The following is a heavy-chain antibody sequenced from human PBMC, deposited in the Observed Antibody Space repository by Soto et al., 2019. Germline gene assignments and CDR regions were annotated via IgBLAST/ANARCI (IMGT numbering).Heavy chain of an antibody. V-gene: IGHV1-24*01. D-gene: IGHD6-19*01. CDR1: GYTLTELS. J-gene: IGHJ6*02. Sequence: ASLKVSCKSSGYTLTELSIHWVRQAPGKGLEWMGGFDPEDGETIYAQKFQGRVTMTEDTSTDTAYMELSSLRSEDTAVYYCATDQSIAVAGTRYYGMDVWGQGTTVTVSS. CDR3: ATDQSIAVAGTRYYGMDV. CDR2: FDPEDGET.